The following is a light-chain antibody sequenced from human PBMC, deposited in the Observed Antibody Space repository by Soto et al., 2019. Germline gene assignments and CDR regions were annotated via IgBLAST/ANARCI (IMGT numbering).Light chain of an antibody. V-gene: IGKV1-33*01. CDR2: GAS. J-gene: IGKJ4*01. Sequence: DIQLTQSPSSLSASVGDRVTITCQASQDIKNYLNWFQQKPGKAPNLLIYGASTLETGVPSRFSGGGSVTDFTFTISSLHPEDFATYFCQQSDKSPLTFGGGTKVDI. CDR1: QDIKNY. CDR3: QQSDKSPLT.